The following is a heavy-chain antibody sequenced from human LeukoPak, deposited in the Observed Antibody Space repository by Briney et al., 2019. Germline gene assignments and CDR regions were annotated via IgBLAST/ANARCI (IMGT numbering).Heavy chain of an antibody. V-gene: IGHV3-30*02. CDR3: AKDSLADIDY. Sequence: GGSLRLSCAASGFIFSTYGMYWVRQAPGKGLEWVAFIRHDGSIKNYADSVKGRFTISRDNSKNTLYLQMNSLRAEDTAVYYCAKDSLADIDYWGQGTLVTVSS. J-gene: IGHJ4*02. D-gene: IGHD3-16*01. CDR1: GFIFSTYG. CDR2: IRHDGSIK.